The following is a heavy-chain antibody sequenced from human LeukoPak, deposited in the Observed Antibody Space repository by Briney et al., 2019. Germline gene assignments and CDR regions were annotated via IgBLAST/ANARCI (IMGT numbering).Heavy chain of an antibody. CDR1: GFTFSSYE. D-gene: IGHD5-12*01. J-gene: IGHJ4*02. CDR2: ISSSGSTI. V-gene: IGHV3-48*03. Sequence: GGSLRLSCAASGFTFSSYEMNWVRQAPGKGLEWVSYISSSGSTIYYADSVKGRFTTSRDNAKNSLYLQMNSLRAEDTAVYYCAIILRGYSGYDRPPAYFDYWGQGTLVTVSS. CDR3: AIILRGYSGYDRPPAYFDY.